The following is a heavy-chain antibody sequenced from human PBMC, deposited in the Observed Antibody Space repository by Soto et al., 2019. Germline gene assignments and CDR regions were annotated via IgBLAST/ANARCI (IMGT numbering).Heavy chain of an antibody. D-gene: IGHD3-3*01. CDR2: IYTSGST. CDR3: ARDFRFRYYYYGMDV. CDR1: GGSISSYY. J-gene: IGHJ6*02. Sequence: PSETLSLTCTVSGGSISSYYWGWIRQPAGKGLEWIGRIYTSGSTNYNPSLKSRVTMSVDTSKNQFSLKLSSVTAADTAVYYCARDFRFRYYYYGMDVWGQGTTVTVSS. V-gene: IGHV4-4*07.